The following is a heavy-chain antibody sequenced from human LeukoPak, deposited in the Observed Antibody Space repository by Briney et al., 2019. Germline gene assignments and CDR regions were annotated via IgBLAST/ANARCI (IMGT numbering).Heavy chain of an antibody. Sequence: SETLSLTCTVSGGSISSYYWSWLRQPPGKGLEWIGYIYYSGSTNYNPSLKSRVTISVDTSKNQFSLKLSSATAADTAVYYCARGGYCSGGSCYRKPFDYWGQGTLVTVSS. V-gene: IGHV4-59*01. CDR2: IYYSGST. J-gene: IGHJ4*02. CDR3: ARGGYCSGGSCYRKPFDY. D-gene: IGHD2-15*01. CDR1: GGSISSYY.